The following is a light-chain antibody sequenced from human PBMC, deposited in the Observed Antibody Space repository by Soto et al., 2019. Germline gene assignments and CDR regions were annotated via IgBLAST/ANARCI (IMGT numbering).Light chain of an antibody. CDR1: SNTIGGYNV. Sequence: QSVLTQPASVSGSPGQSITISCTGTSNTIGGYNVVSWYQQHPGTAPKVIIYEGIKRPSGVSNRFSGSISGSTAPLTISGLQAEDEADYYCCSYVGATTYVFGTGTKVPS. V-gene: IGLV2-23*01. CDR3: CSYVGATTYV. CDR2: EGI. J-gene: IGLJ1*01.